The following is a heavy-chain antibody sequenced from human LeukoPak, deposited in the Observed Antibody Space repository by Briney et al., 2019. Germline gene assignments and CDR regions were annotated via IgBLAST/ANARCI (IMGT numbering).Heavy chain of an antibody. J-gene: IGHJ4*02. CDR3: TRRSLGGSGSKAFDY. CDR1: GFTFGDYA. D-gene: IGHD1-26*01. V-gene: IGHV3-49*04. CDR2: IRSKAYGGTT. Sequence: AGGSLRLSCTASGFTFGDYAMSWVRQAPGKGLEWVGFIRSKAYGGTTEYAASVKGRFTISRDDSKSIAYLQMNSLKTEDTAVYYCTRRSLGGSGSKAFDYWGQGTLVTVSS.